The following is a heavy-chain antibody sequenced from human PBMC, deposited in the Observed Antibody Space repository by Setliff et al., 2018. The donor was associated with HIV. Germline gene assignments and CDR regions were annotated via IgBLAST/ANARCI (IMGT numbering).Heavy chain of an antibody. CDR2: INPKSGAT. D-gene: IGHD1-7*01. J-gene: IGHJ4*02. CDR1: GYTFTDYF. CDR3: ARAYSANYRGGGHFDY. Sequence: ASVKVSCKTSGYTFTDYFIHWVRQAPGQGLEWMGWINPKSGATNFAQKFQVRVTMTRDTSINTACMEVNRLRSDDTAIYYCARAYSANYRGGGHFDYWGQGTLVTVSS. V-gene: IGHV1-2*02.